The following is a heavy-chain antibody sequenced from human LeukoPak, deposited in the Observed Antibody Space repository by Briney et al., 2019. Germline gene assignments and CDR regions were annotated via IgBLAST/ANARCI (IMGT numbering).Heavy chain of an antibody. CDR3: VRGPLAYGSGSYRQKAFDI. D-gene: IGHD3-10*01. Sequence: SETLSLTCAVYGGSFSGYYWSWIRQPPGKGLEWIGEINHSGSTNYNPSLKSRVTISVGTSKNQFSLKLSSVTAADTAVYYCVRGPLAYGSGSYRQKAFDIWGQGTMVTVSS. CDR2: INHSGST. CDR1: GGSFSGYY. V-gene: IGHV4-34*01. J-gene: IGHJ3*02.